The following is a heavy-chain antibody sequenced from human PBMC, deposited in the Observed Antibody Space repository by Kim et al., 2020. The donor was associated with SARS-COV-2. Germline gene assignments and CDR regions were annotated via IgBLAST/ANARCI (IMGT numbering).Heavy chain of an antibody. CDR1: GGSISSYY. CDR2: IYYSGST. J-gene: IGHJ4*01. CDR3: AREGQQPPEREYYFDT. V-gene: IGHV4-59*01. Sequence: SETLSLTCTVSGGSISSYYWSWIRQPPGKGLEWIGYIYYSGSTNYNPSLKSRVTISADTSKKQSSLKLSSVTAADTAVYYCAREGQQPPEREYYFDTWGQGTLVTGSS. D-gene: IGHD6-13*01.